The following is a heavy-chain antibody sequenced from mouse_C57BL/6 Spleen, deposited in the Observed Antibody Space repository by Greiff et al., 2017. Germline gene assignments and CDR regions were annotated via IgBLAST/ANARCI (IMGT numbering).Heavy chain of an antibody. D-gene: IGHD1-1*01. V-gene: IGHV1-50*01. CDR1: GYTFTSYW. Sequence: QVQLQQPGAELVKPGASVKLSCKASGYTFTSYWMQWVKQRPGQGLEWIGEIDPSDSYTNDNQKFKGKATLTVDTSSSTAYMQLSSLTSEDSAVYYCARKDYGSSEFAYWGQGTLVTVSA. CDR3: ARKDYGSSEFAY. J-gene: IGHJ3*01. CDR2: IDPSDSYT.